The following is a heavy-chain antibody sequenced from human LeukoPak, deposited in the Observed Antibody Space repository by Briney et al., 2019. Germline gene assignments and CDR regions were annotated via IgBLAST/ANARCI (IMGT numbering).Heavy chain of an antibody. V-gene: IGHV4-39*01. J-gene: IGHJ5*02. CDR2: IYYSGST. CDR1: GGSISSSSYY. Sequence: KTSETLSLTCTVSGGSISSSSYYWGWIRQPPGKGLEWIGSIYYSGSTYYNPSLKRRVTISVDTSKNQFSLKLSSVTAADTAVYYCARQGPTYPTYYYGSGSRPARWFDPWGQGTLVTVSS. D-gene: IGHD3-10*01. CDR3: ARQGPTYPTYYYGSGSRPARWFDP.